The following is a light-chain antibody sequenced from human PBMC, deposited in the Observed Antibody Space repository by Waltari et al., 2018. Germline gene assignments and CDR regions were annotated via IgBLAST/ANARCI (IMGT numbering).Light chain of an antibody. CDR1: QSVGTY. CDR2: DAS. V-gene: IGKV3-11*01. Sequence: IVLTRSPHILSFSPGERATLSCRASQSVGTYLAWYQQRPGQSPGLLIYDASYRATGIPARFSGSGSETDFTLTISSLQPEDLAVYYCQQRRNWPLTFGGGTRVQI. CDR3: QQRRNWPLT. J-gene: IGKJ4*01.